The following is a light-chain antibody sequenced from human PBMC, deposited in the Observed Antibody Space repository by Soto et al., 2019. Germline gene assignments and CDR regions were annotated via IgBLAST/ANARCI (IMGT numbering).Light chain of an antibody. CDR2: SNN. CDR1: SSNIGSNT. Sequence: QPVLTQPPSASGTPGQRVTISCSGSSSNIGSNTVNWYQQLPGTAPKLLIYSNNQRPSGVPDRFSGSKSGTSASLAISGLQSYDEADYYCAAWDDSLNGWVFGGGTKITVL. V-gene: IGLV1-44*01. J-gene: IGLJ3*02. CDR3: AAWDDSLNGWV.